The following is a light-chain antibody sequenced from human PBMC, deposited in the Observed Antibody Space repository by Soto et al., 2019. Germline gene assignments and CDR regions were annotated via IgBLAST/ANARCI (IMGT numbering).Light chain of an antibody. CDR2: EVS. CDR1: SSDVGGYNY. CDR3: SSYTSRTTYV. Sequence: QSARTQPASVSGSPGQSITISCTGTSSDVGGYNYVSWYQQHPGKAPKLMIYEVSNRPSWVSFRFSGSKSGNTASLTISGLQAGDDADYYCSSYTSRTTYVVGTGTKVTVL. V-gene: IGLV2-14*01. J-gene: IGLJ1*01.